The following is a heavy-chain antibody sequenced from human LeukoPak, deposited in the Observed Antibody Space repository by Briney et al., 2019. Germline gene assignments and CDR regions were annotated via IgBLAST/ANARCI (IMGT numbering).Heavy chain of an antibody. V-gene: IGHV4-39*07. J-gene: IGHJ4*02. CDR2: IYYSGNT. CDR1: SGSIRNSGYY. Sequence: SETLSLTCTVSSGSIRNSGYYWGWIRQTPGKGLEWVGSIYYSGNTYYNPSLKSRVTISVDTSMNQFSLKLSSVTAADTAVYYCARHSKDGQLVLPGYFDYWGQGTLVTVSS. D-gene: IGHD6-6*01. CDR3: ARHSKDGQLVLPGYFDY.